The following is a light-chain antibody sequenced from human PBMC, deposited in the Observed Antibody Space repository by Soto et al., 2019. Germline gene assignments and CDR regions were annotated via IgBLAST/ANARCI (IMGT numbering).Light chain of an antibody. CDR1: QGIRDN. CDR3: LQDSKFPLT. J-gene: IGKJ2*01. Sequence: AIPMTQSPSSLSASVGDRVTITCRASQGIRDNLDWFQHKPGKAPKALIYDASTLQSGVPSRFSGSGFGTEFTLTISSLQPEDFATYYCLQDSKFPLTFGQGTKLEIK. V-gene: IGKV1-6*01. CDR2: DAS.